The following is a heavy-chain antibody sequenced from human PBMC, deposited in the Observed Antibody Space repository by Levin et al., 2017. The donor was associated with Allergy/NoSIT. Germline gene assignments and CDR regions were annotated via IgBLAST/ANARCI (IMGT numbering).Heavy chain of an antibody. CDR3: TRGPFDTGFVGGFGDFDV. CDR2: IRQNGGEK. J-gene: IGHJ3*01. Sequence: PGGSLRLSCAASGFTFSRSCMTWVRQAPGKGLEWVANIRQNGGEKNYVDSLKGRFTISRDNAQNLLYLEMNNLRGEDTALYFCTRGPFDTGFVGGFGDFDVWGRGTMVTVSS. CDR1: GFTFSRSC. D-gene: IGHD3-10*01. V-gene: IGHV3-7*03.